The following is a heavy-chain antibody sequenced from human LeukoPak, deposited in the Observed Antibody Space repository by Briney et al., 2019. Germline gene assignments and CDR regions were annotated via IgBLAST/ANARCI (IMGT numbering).Heavy chain of an antibody. J-gene: IGHJ1*01. CDR2: INPNSGGT. CDR1: GYTFTGYY. D-gene: IGHD3-22*01. V-gene: IGHV1-2*04. CDR3: ARGITPQPYYDSSGHDPLTAIAEYFQH. Sequence: ASVKVSCTASGYTFTGYYMHWVRQAPGQGLEWMGWINPNSGGTNYAQKFQGWVTMTRDTSISTAYMELSRLRSDDTAVYYCARGITPQPYYDSSGHDPLTAIAEYFQHWGQGTLVTVSS.